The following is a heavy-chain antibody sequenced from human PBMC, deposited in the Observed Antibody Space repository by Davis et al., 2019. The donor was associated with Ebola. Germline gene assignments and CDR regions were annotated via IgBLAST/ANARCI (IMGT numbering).Heavy chain of an antibody. CDR3: ARPPWD. J-gene: IGHJ4*02. CDR1: GGSINSHY. D-gene: IGHD1-26*01. V-gene: IGHV4-59*08. CDR2: ITYSGST. Sequence: MPGGSLRLSCIVSGGSINSHYWSSIRQPPGKGLEWIAYITYSGSTNYNPSLKIRVTISLDPSKNQFSLKLSSVTAADTAVYYCARPPWDWGQGTLVTVSS.